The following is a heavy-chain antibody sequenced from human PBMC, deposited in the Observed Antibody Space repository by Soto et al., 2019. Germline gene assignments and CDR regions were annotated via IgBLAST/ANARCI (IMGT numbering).Heavy chain of an antibody. Sequence: SETLSLTCTVSGGSISSGGYYWSWIRQHPGKGLEWIGYIYYSGSTYYNPSLKSRVTISVDTSKNQFSLKLSSVTAADTAVYYCARSTIFGVVIIDFDYWGQGTLVTVSS. CDR2: IYYSGST. CDR1: GGSISSGGYY. D-gene: IGHD3-3*01. V-gene: IGHV4-31*03. J-gene: IGHJ4*02. CDR3: ARSTIFGVVIIDFDY.